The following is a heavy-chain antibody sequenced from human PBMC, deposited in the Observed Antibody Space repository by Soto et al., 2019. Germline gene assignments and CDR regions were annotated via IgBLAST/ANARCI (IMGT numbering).Heavy chain of an antibody. V-gene: IGHV4-61*01. J-gene: IGHJ4*02. CDR2: IYYSGST. CDR1: GGSVSSGSYY. Sequence: PSGTLDLTCTVSGGSVSSGSYYWSWIRQPPGKGLEWIGYIYYSGSTNYNPSLKSRVTISVDTSKNQFSLKLSSVTAADTAVYYCAGQGSTIDYWGQGTLVTVSS. CDR3: AGQGSTIDY.